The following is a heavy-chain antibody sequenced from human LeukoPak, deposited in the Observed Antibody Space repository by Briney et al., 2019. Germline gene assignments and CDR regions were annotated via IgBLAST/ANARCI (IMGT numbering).Heavy chain of an antibody. Sequence: PGRSLRLSCAASGFTFSSYAMHWVRQAPGKGLEWVAVISYDGSNKYYADSVKGRFTISRDNSKNTLYLQMNSLRAEDTAVYYCARDKYYGSGSYYNVYYYYGMDVWGQGTTVTVSS. CDR2: ISYDGSNK. J-gene: IGHJ6*02. V-gene: IGHV3-30-3*01. CDR3: ARDKYYGSGSYYNVYYYYGMDV. D-gene: IGHD3-10*01. CDR1: GFTFSSYA.